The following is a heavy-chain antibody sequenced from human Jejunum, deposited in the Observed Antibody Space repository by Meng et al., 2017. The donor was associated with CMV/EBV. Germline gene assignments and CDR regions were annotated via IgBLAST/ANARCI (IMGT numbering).Heavy chain of an antibody. J-gene: IGHJ4*02. CDR1: GLTFSTYG. Sequence: VQLVESGGGVVQHGEALRLSCATSGLTFSTYGMHWVRQAPGKGLEWVTFIRNDGSNKYYVDSVKGRFTTSRDNSKNTVYLQVNSLRVEDTAVYYCVKEGLEYWGQGTLVTVSS. D-gene: IGHD6-6*01. V-gene: IGHV3-30*02. CDR3: VKEGLEY. CDR2: IRNDGSNK.